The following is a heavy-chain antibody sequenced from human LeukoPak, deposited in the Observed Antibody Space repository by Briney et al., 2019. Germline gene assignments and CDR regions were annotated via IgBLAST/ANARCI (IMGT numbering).Heavy chain of an antibody. J-gene: IGHJ4*02. V-gene: IGHV4-39*07. Sequence: SETLSLTCTVSGGSISSSSYYWGWIRQPPGKGLEWIGSIYYSGSTYYNPPLKSRVTISVDTSKNQLSLKLSSVTAADTAVYYCARGPYVRYFYWGQGTLVTVSS. D-gene: IGHD3-9*01. CDR3: ARGPYVRYFY. CDR2: IYYSGST. CDR1: GGSISSSSYY.